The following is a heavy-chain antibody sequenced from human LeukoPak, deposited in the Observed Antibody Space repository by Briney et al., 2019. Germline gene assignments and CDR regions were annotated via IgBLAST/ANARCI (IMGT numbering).Heavy chain of an antibody. CDR2: INPNSGGT. CDR1: GYTFTGYY. D-gene: IGHD6-13*01. Sequence: ASVKVSCKASGYTFTGYYMHWVRQAPGQGLEWMGWINPNSGGTNYAQKFQGRVTMTRDTSISTAYMELSRLRSDDTAMYYCARFLSKQQLSDYWGQGTLVTVSS. V-gene: IGHV1-2*02. CDR3: ARFLSKQQLSDY. J-gene: IGHJ4*02.